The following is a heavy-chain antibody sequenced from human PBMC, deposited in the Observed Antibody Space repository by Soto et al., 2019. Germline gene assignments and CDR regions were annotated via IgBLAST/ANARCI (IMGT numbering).Heavy chain of an antibody. CDR2: IYYSGST. V-gene: IGHV4-31*03. Sequence: SETLSLTCTVSGGSISSGGYYWSWIRQHPGKGLEWIGYIYYSGSTYYNPSLKSRVTISVDTSKNQFSLKLSSVTAADTAVYYCARYNWGAMGAFDIWGQGTMVTVSS. CDR1: GGSISSGGYY. CDR3: ARYNWGAMGAFDI. D-gene: IGHD1-1*01. J-gene: IGHJ3*02.